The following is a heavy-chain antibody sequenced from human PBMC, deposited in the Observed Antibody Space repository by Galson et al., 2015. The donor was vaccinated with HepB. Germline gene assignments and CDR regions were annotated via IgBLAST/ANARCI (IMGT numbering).Heavy chain of an antibody. CDR3: AKTPRILRYFDWISGLDY. CDR2: ISYDGSNE. CDR1: QFTFSSYG. J-gene: IGHJ4*02. Sequence: SLRLSCAASQFTFSSYGMHWVRQAPGKGLEWVAVISYDGSNEYYGDSVKGRFTTSRDNSKSTLYLQMNNVTTEDTAVYYCAKTPRILRYFDWISGLDYWGQGTLVIVSS. D-gene: IGHD3-9*01. V-gene: IGHV3-30*18.